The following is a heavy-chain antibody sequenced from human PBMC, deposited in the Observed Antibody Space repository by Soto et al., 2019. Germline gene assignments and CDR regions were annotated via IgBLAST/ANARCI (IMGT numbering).Heavy chain of an antibody. Sequence: VASVKVSCKASGGTFSSYAISWVRQAPGQGLEWMGGIIPIFGTANYAQKFQGRVTITADKSTSTAYMELSSLRSEDTAVYYCARAEQQLVGYFDYWGQGTLVTVSS. CDR2: IIPIFGTA. D-gene: IGHD6-13*01. CDR1: GGTFSSYA. CDR3: ARAEQQLVGYFDY. V-gene: IGHV1-69*06. J-gene: IGHJ4*02.